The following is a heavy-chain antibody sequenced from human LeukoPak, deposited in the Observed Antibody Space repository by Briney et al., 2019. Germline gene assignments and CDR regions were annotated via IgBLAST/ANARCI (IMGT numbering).Heavy chain of an antibody. D-gene: IGHD3-3*01. Sequence: SETLSLTCAVYGGSFSGYYWSWIRQPPGKGLERIGEINHSGSTNYNPSLKSRVTISVDTSKNQFSLKLSSVTAADTAVYYCARVRYYDFWSGYYYFDYWGQGTLVTVSS. CDR2: INHSGST. CDR1: GGSFSGYY. V-gene: IGHV4-34*01. J-gene: IGHJ4*02. CDR3: ARVRYYDFWSGYYYFDY.